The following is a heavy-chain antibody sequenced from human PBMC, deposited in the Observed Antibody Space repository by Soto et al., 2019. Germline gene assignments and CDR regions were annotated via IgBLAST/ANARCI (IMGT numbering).Heavy chain of an antibody. CDR3: ASSTWYGRIDY. CDR1: GGSISSYY. D-gene: IGHD6-13*01. V-gene: IGHV4-59*08. J-gene: IGHJ4*02. CDR2: IYYSGST. Sequence: PSETLSLTCTVSGGSISSYYWSWVRQPQGKGLEWIGYIYYSGSTKYNPSLKSRVTISVDTSKNQLSLKLSSVTAADTAVYYCASSTWYGRIDYWGQGTLVTVSS.